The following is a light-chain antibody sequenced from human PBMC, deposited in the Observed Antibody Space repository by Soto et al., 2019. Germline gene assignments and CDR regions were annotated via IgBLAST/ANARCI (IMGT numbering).Light chain of an antibody. Sequence: EIVLTQSPGTLSLSPGEIATLSCRASQSVASSHLAWYRQKPGQTPRLLIYDASSSATGIPDRISGSGSGTDFTRTISRLEPEDCPVYYCQQYGSSPFTFGPGTKVDIK. J-gene: IGKJ3*01. CDR1: QSVASSH. CDR2: DAS. CDR3: QQYGSSPFT. V-gene: IGKV3-20*01.